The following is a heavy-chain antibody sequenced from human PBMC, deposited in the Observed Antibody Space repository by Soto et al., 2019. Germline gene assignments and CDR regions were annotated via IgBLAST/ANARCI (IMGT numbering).Heavy chain of an antibody. CDR1: GGSISSSSYY. V-gene: IGHV4-39*01. J-gene: IGHJ6*03. CDR2: IYYSGST. Sequence: SETLSLTCTVSGGSISSSSYYWGWIRQPPGKGLEWIGSIYYSGSTYYNPSLKSRVTISVDTSKNQFSLKLSSVTAADTAVYYCNWVVISYYYMDVWGKGTTVTVSS. D-gene: IGHD3-22*01. CDR3: NWVVISYYYMDV.